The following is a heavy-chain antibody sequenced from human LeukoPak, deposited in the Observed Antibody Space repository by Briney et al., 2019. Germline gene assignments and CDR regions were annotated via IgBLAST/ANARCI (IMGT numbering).Heavy chain of an antibody. CDR1: GFTFTNAR. Sequence: GGSLRLSCAASGFTFTNARMYWVRQAPGKGLEWVARIKSKTDGGTSAYAAPVTGRFTIARADSKSTLYLEMNSLNTYYTGVYYCSTPWYEAWGQGTLVTVSS. CDR2: IKSKTDGGTS. V-gene: IGHV3-15*01. CDR3: STPWYEA. J-gene: IGHJ5*02.